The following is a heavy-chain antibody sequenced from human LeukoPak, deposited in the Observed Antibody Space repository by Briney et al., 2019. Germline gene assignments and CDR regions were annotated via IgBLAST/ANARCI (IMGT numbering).Heavy chain of an antibody. Sequence: SETLSLTCTVSGGSISSYYWSWIRQPPGKGLEWIGRIYTSGSTNYNPSLKSRVTMSVDTSKNQFSLKLSSVTAADTAAYYCARGGYYQRQYGMDVWGQGTTVTVSS. CDR1: GGSISSYY. D-gene: IGHD3-22*01. CDR2: IYTSGST. J-gene: IGHJ6*02. CDR3: ARGGYYQRQYGMDV. V-gene: IGHV4-4*07.